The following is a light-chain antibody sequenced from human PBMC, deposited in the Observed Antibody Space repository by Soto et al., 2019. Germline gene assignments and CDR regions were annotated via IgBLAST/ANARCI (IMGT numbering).Light chain of an antibody. V-gene: IGLV6-57*03. CDR2: EDN. CDR3: QSYDSSNLYV. J-gene: IGLJ1*01. CDR1: SGSIASNY. Sequence: NFMLTQPHSVSESPGKTVTISCTRSSGSIASNYVQWYQQRPGSAPTTLIYEDNQRPSGVPDRFSGSIDSSSNSASLTISXXXXXXXXXXYCQSYDSSNLYVFGTGTKLTVL.